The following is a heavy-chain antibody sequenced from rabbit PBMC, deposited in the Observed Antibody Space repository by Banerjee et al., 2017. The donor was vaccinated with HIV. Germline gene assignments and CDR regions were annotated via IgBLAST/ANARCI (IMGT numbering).Heavy chain of an antibody. Sequence: QSLEESGGDLVKPGASLTLTCTASGFSFSSSYWIWWVRQAPGKGLEWIACIGTGSSGSTYYASWAKGRFTISKTSSTTVTLQMTSLTGADTATYFCVREGADSSHYFDLWGPGTLVTVS. CDR2: IGTGSSGST. CDR1: GFSFSSSYW. V-gene: IGHV1S40*01. J-gene: IGHJ4*01. D-gene: IGHD4-2*01. CDR3: VREGADSSHYFDL.